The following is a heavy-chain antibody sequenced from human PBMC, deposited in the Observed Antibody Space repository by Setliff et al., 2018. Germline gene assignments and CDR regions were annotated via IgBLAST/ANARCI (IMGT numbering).Heavy chain of an antibody. D-gene: IGHD3-22*01. Sequence: PSETLSLTCTVSGDSISPHYWSWIRQPPGKGLEWIGYIYYSGDTTYNPSLKSRVTISVDTPKNQLSLKLSSVTAADTAVYYCARDKTGYYYDSSGSHKWDAFDIWSQGTVVTVSS. CDR2: IYYSGDT. V-gene: IGHV4-59*11. CDR1: GDSISPHY. CDR3: ARDKTGYYYDSSGSHKWDAFDI. J-gene: IGHJ3*02.